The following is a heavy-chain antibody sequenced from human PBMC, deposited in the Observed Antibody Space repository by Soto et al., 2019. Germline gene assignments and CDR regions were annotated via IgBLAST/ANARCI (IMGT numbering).Heavy chain of an antibody. D-gene: IGHD6-13*01. V-gene: IGHV3-30*18. CDR1: GFTFSSYG. CDR2: ISYDGSNK. Sequence: GGSLRLSCAASGFTFSSYGMHWVRQAPGKGLEWVAVISYDGSNKYYADSVKGRFTISRDNSKNTLYLQMNSLRAEDTAVYYCAKVSIAAAGYYYYYMDVWSKGTTVTGSS. CDR3: AKVSIAAAGYYYYYMDV. J-gene: IGHJ6*03.